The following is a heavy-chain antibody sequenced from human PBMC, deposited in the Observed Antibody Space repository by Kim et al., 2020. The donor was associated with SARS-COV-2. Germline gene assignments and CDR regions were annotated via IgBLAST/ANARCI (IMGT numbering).Heavy chain of an antibody. V-gene: IGHV4-31*03. D-gene: IGHD3-10*01. CDR3: ARGAYGSGRNNWFDP. CDR2: IYYSGST. J-gene: IGHJ5*02. CDR1: GGSISSGGYY. Sequence: SETLSLTCTVSGGSISSGGYYWSWIRQHPGKGLEWIGYIYYSGSTYYNPSLKSRVTISVDTSKNQFSLKLSSVTAADTAVYYCARGAYGSGRNNWFDPWGQGTLVTVSS.